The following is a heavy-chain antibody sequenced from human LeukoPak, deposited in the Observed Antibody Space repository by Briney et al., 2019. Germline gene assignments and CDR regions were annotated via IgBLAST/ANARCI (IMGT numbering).Heavy chain of an antibody. J-gene: IGHJ4*02. CDR3: ARGGTSSSLAY. Sequence: GGSLRLSCAASGFTFSSYSINWVRQAPGKGLEWVSYISSSSTISYADSVKGRFTISRDNANNSLYLQMNSLRDEDTAVYYCARGGTSSSLAYWGQGTLVTVSS. D-gene: IGHD4-23*01. CDR1: GFTFSSYS. CDR2: ISSSSTI. V-gene: IGHV3-48*02.